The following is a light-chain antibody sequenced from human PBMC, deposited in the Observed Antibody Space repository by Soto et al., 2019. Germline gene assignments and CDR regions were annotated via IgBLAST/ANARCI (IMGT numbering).Light chain of an antibody. CDR3: SSYAGSHNLV. CDR2: EVS. CDR1: SSDVGGYNY. J-gene: IGLJ2*01. V-gene: IGLV2-8*01. Sequence: QSALTQPPSASGSPGQSVTISCTGTSSDVGGYNYVSWYQHHPGKAPKLMIYEVSKRPSGVPDRFSGSKSGNTASLTVSGLQAEDEADYYCSSYAGSHNLVFGGGTQLTVL.